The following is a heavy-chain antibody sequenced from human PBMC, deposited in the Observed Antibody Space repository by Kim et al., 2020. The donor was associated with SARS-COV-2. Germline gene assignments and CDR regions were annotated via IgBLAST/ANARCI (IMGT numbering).Heavy chain of an antibody. V-gene: IGHV3-7*01. D-gene: IGHD1-1*01. CDR2: IRQDASEK. J-gene: IGHJ4*02. Sequence: GGSLRLSCAVSGFTLSTYWMTWVRQAPGKGLEWVANIRQDASEKNYVDSVKGRFTISRDNAKNSLYLQMNSLRAEDTAVYYCARDPARGLERKFYYWGQGTLVTVSS. CDR3: ARDPARGLERKFYY. CDR1: GFTLSTYW.